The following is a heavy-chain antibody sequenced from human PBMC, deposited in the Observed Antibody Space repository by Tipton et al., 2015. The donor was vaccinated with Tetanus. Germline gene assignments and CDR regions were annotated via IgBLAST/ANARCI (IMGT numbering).Heavy chain of an antibody. D-gene: IGHD3-9*01. CDR3: ARHSSLKALNY. CDR2: IYYNGNT. J-gene: IGHJ4*02. CDR1: GGSINSGTFY. Sequence: TLSLTCTVSGGSINSGTFYWDWIRQTPGKGLEWIGNIYYNGNTLQNPSLKSRVTMSLDKSKNQFSLKLRSVTAADTAVYYCARHSSLKALNYWGQGTLVTASS. V-gene: IGHV4-39*01.